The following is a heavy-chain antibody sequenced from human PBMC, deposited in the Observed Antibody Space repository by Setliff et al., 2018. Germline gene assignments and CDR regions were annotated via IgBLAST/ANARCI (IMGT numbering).Heavy chain of an antibody. V-gene: IGHV3-15*07. CDR2: IKRRSDGATI. CDR1: GFTFSDAW. Sequence: GGSLRLSCAVSGFTFSDAWMNWVRLVPGKGLEWVGRIKRRSDGATIDYAAPMKGRFTISREDSEDTLYLQMNSLKTEDTAVYFCARVFCRRSCLVESYMDVWGTGTTVTVSS. D-gene: IGHD3-16*01. J-gene: IGHJ6*03. CDR3: ARVFCRRSCLVESYMDV.